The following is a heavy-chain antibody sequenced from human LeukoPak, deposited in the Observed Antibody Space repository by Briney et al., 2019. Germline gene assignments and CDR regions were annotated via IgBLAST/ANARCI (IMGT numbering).Heavy chain of an antibody. CDR1: AVTFSDYS. V-gene: IGHV3-66*01. Sequence: SGGSLRLSSTVSAVTFSDYSMNWIRRAPGKGLEWVSVIYSGGSTYYADSVKGRFTISRDNSKNTLYLQMNSLRAEDTAVYYCARGSGSYYPDVDWGQGTLVTVSS. CDR2: IYSGGST. J-gene: IGHJ4*02. CDR3: ARGSGSYYPDVD. D-gene: IGHD3-10*01.